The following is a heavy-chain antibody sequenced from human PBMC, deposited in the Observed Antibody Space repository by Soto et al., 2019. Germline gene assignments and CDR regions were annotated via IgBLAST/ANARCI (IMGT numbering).Heavy chain of an antibody. Sequence: QVQLVQSGAEVKKPGASVKVSCKASGYTFTSYGISWVRQAPGQGLEWMGWISAYNGNTNYAQKLQGRVTMTTDTATSTVYMEVRSLRSDDTAVDYCARDPSGNYTPQWGQGTLVTVSS. CDR2: ISAYNGNT. CDR1: GYTFTSYG. J-gene: IGHJ4*02. V-gene: IGHV1-18*01. CDR3: ARDPSGNYTPQ. D-gene: IGHD1-26*01.